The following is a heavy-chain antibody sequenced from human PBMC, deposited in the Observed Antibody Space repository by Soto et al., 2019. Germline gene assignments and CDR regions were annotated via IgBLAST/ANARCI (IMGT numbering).Heavy chain of an antibody. V-gene: IGHV1-69*02. CDR1: GGTFSSYT. CDR3: ARGDRCSSTSCYGYFDY. Sequence: QVQLVQSGAEVKKPGSSVKVSCKASGGTFSSYTISWVRQAPGQGLEWMGRIIPILGIANYAQKFQGRVTITADKSTSTAYMELSSLRSEDTAVYYCARGDRCSSTSCYGYFDYWGQGTLVTVSS. CDR2: IIPILGIA. D-gene: IGHD2-2*01. J-gene: IGHJ4*02.